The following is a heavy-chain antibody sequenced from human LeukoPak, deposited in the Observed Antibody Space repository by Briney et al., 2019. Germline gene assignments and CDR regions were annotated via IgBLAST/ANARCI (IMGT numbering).Heavy chain of an antibody. J-gene: IGHJ5*02. V-gene: IGHV4-59*01. CDR1: GGSISSYY. CDR3: ARLGIAVDNWFGP. D-gene: IGHD6-19*01. CDR2: IYYSGST. Sequence: SETLSLTCTVSGGSISSYYWSWIRQPPGKGLEWIGYIYYSGSTNYNPSLKSRVTISVDTSRNHFSVKLSSVTAADTAVYYCARLGIAVDNWFGPWGQGTLVTVSS.